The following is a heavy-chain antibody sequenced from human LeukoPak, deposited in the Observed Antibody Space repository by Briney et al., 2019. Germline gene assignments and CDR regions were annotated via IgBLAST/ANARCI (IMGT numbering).Heavy chain of an antibody. Sequence: SVKVSCKASGGTFSSYAISWVRQAPGQGLEWMGGIIPIFGTANYAQKFQGRVTIAADESTSTAYMELSSLRSEDTAVYYCATSTYYYGSGSYPPYGWFDPWGQGTLVTVSS. J-gene: IGHJ5*02. V-gene: IGHV1-69*13. CDR2: IIPIFGTA. CDR1: GGTFSSYA. CDR3: ATSTYYYGSGSYPPYGWFDP. D-gene: IGHD3-10*01.